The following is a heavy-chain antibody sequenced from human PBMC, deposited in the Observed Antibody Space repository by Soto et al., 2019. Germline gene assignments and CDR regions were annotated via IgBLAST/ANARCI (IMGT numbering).Heavy chain of an antibody. CDR3: ARGAYCSGGSCIRYYYYMDV. V-gene: IGHV1-8*01. D-gene: IGHD2-15*01. CDR1: GYTFTSYD. CDR2: MNPNSGNT. J-gene: IGHJ6*03. Sequence: ASVKVSCKASGYTFTSYDINWVRQATGQGLEWMGWMNPNSGNTGYAQKFQGRVTMTRNTSISTAYMELSSLRSEDTAVYYCARGAYCSGGSCIRYYYYMDVWGKGTTVTVSS.